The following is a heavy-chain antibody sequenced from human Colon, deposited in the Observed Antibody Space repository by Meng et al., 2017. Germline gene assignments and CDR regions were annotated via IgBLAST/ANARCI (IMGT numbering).Heavy chain of an antibody. CDR3: ARRPPDYGDYNWFDP. CDR1: GGTFSGFA. CDR2: IIPAFGTT. J-gene: IGHJ5*02. Sequence: QGRLVQAGAAVKKPGSSVKVSCKASGGTFSGFAMAWLRQAPGQGLEWMGGIIPAFGTTTYARQFEGRLTITADEATSTAYMELSSLTSDDTAVYYCARRPPDYGDYNWFDPWGQGTLVTVSS. V-gene: IGHV1-69*01. D-gene: IGHD4-17*01.